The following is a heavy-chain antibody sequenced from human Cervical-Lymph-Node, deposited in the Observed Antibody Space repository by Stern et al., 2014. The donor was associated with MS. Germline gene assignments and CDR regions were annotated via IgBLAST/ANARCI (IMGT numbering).Heavy chain of an antibody. CDR2: ISWNSDKI. Sequence: EVQLVESGGGLVQPGRSLRVSCAASGFTFDDYAMHWVRQAPGKGLEWVSGISWNSDKIDYADSVKGRFAISRDNAKNSLYLQMNSLRTEDTALYYCAKGWIRFLECPLDYWGQGTLVTVSS. CDR3: AKGWIRFLECPLDY. J-gene: IGHJ4*02. D-gene: IGHD3-3*01. V-gene: IGHV3-9*01. CDR1: GFTFDDYA.